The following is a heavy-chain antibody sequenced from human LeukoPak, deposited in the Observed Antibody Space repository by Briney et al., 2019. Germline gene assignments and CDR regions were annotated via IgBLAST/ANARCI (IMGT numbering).Heavy chain of an antibody. CDR1: GFTFSSYW. Sequence: GGSLRLSCAASGFTFSSYWMHWVRQAPGKGLVWVSRILSDGSITSYADSVQGRFPISRDNAKNTLYLQMNSLEIEDPAVYYCAKDLLAVTAPKAYFDFWGQGTLVTVSS. V-gene: IGHV3-74*01. J-gene: IGHJ4*02. CDR3: AKDLLAVTAPKAYFDF. D-gene: IGHD2-21*02. CDR2: ILSDGSIT.